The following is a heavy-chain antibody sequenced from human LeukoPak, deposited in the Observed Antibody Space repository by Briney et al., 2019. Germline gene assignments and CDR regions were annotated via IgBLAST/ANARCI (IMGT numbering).Heavy chain of an antibody. V-gene: IGHV1-24*01. CDR1: GYTLTELS. CDR3: ATLIHLRFLEHIQAGYFDY. CDR2: FDPEDGET. J-gene: IGHJ4*02. Sequence: ASVKVSCKVSGYTLTELSMHWVRQAPGKGLEWMGGFDPEDGETIYAQKFQGRVTMIEDTSTDTAYMELSSLRSEDTAVYYCATLIHLRFLEHIQAGYFDYWGQGTLVTVSS. D-gene: IGHD3-3*01.